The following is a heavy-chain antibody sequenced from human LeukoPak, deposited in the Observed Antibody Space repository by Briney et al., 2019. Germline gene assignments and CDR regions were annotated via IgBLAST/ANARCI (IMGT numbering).Heavy chain of an antibody. V-gene: IGHV7-4-1*02. CDR1: GYTFTSYA. J-gene: IGHJ4*02. Sequence: ASVTVSCKASGYTFTSYAMNWVRQAPGQGLEWMGWINTNTGNPTYAQGFTGRFVFSLDTSVSTAYLQISSLKAEDTAVYYCAREDKAIWFGELLYPSFFDYWGQGTLVTVSS. CDR3: AREDKAIWFGELLYPSFFDY. CDR2: INTNTGNP. D-gene: IGHD3-10*01.